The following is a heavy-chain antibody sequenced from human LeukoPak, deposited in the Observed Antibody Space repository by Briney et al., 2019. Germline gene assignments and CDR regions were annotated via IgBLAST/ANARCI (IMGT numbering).Heavy chain of an antibody. CDR3: ARVINGYYYYYMDV. Sequence: SETLSLTCAVSGGSISSGGYSWSWIRQPPGKGLEWIGEINHSGSTNYNPSLKSRVTISVDTSKNQFSLKLSSVTAADTAVYYCARVINGYYYYYMDVWGKGTTVTVSS. J-gene: IGHJ6*03. V-gene: IGHV4-34*01. D-gene: IGHD2/OR15-2a*01. CDR1: GGSISSGGYS. CDR2: INHSGST.